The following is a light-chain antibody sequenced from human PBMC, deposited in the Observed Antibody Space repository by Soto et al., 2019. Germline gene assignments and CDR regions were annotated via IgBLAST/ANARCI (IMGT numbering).Light chain of an antibody. Sequence: EIVMTQSPATLSLSPGERATLSCRASQSVSSNLAWSQQKPGQAPRLLIYGASTRATGIPARFSGSGSGTEFTLTISSLGPEDFAVYYCQQRSNWPIPFGQGTR. CDR1: QSVSSN. CDR3: QQRSNWPIP. J-gene: IGKJ5*01. V-gene: IGKV3-15*01. CDR2: GAS.